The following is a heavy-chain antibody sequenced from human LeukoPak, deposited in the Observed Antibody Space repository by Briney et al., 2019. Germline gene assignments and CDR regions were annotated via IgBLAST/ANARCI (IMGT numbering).Heavy chain of an antibody. CDR3: ARGLAYGSGSYFWDY. D-gene: IGHD3-10*01. J-gene: IGHJ4*02. CDR2: INHSGST. Sequence: SETLSLTCAVYGGSFSGYYWNWIRQPPGKGLEWIGEINHSGSTNYNPSLKSRVTISVDTSKNQFSLKLSSVTAADTAVYYCARGLAYGSGSYFWDYWGQGTLVTVSS. V-gene: IGHV4-34*01. CDR1: GGSFSGYY.